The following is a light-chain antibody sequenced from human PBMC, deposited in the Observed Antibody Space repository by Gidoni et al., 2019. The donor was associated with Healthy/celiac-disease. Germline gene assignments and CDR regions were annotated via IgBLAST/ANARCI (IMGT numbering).Light chain of an antibody. CDR2: AAS. Sequence: DIQMTQSPSSLSASVGDRVTITCRASQSISSYLNWYQQKPGKAPKLLIYAASSLQSGVPSRFSGSGSGTEFTLTSSSLQPEDFATYYCQQSYSTPRTCGGGTKVEIK. V-gene: IGKV1-39*01. CDR1: QSISSY. J-gene: IGKJ4*01. CDR3: QQSYSTPRT.